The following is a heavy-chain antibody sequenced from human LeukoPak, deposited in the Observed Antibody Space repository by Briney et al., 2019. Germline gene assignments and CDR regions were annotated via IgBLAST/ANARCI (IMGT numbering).Heavy chain of an antibody. Sequence: GGSLRLSCAASGFTFSDYYMSWIRQAPGKGLEWVSYISSSGSTIYYADSVKGRFTISRDNAKNSLYLQMNSLRAEDTAVYYCARERENYDILTGYSPDWFDPWGQGALVTVSS. J-gene: IGHJ5*02. CDR3: ARERENYDILTGYSPDWFDP. CDR1: GFTFSDYY. CDR2: ISSSGSTI. V-gene: IGHV3-11*01. D-gene: IGHD3-9*01.